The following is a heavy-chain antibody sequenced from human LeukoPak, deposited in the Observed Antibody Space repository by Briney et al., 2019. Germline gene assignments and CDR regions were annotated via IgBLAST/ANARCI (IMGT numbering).Heavy chain of an antibody. Sequence: PSETLSLTCAVYGGSFSGYYWSWIRQPPGKGLGWIGEINHSGSTNYNPSLKSRVTISVDTSKNQFSLKLSSVTAEDTAVYYCAREELRFLEWLSVYWGQGTLVTVSS. CDR2: INHSGST. J-gene: IGHJ4*02. CDR1: GGSFSGYY. D-gene: IGHD3-3*01. V-gene: IGHV4-34*01. CDR3: AREELRFLEWLSVY.